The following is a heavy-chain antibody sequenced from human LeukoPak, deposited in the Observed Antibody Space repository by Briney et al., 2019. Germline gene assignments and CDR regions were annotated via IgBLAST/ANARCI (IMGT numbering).Heavy chain of an antibody. J-gene: IGHJ4*02. D-gene: IGHD3-22*01. CDR2: INPSGGST. V-gene: IGHV1-46*01. CDR3: ARDLTYYYDSSGYTFDY. CDR1: GYTFTSYY. Sequence: ASVKVSCKASGYTFTSYYMHWVRQAPGQGLEWMGIINPSGGSTSFAQKFQGRVTMTRDTSTSTVYMELSSLRSEDTAVYYCARDLTYYYDSSGYTFDYRGQGTLVTVSS.